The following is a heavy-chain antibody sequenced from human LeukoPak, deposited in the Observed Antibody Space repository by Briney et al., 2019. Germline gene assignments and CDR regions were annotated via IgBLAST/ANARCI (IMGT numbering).Heavy chain of an antibody. Sequence: GRSLRLSCAASGFTFSSYGMHWVRQAPGKGLEWVAVIWYGGSNKYYADSVKGRFTISRDNSKNTLYLQMNSLRAEDTAVYYCAKSGGGFGMDVWGKGTTVTVSS. CDR2: IWYGGSNK. D-gene: IGHD3-3*01. CDR3: AKSGGGFGMDV. J-gene: IGHJ6*03. V-gene: IGHV3-30*18. CDR1: GFTFSSYG.